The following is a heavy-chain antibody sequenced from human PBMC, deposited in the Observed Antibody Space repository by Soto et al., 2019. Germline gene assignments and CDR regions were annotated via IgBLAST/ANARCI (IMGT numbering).Heavy chain of an antibody. V-gene: IGHV3-9*01. J-gene: IGHJ6*02. D-gene: IGHD3-22*01. CDR3: AKDSGGGDSSGYYYYYYGMDV. Sequence: EVQLVESGGGLVQPGRSLRLSCAASGFTFDDYAMHWVRQAPGKGLEWVSGISWNSGSIGYADSVKGRFTISRDNAKNTLYLQMNSLRAEDTALYYCAKDSGGGDSSGYYYYYYGMDVWGQGTTVTVSS. CDR2: ISWNSGSI. CDR1: GFTFDDYA.